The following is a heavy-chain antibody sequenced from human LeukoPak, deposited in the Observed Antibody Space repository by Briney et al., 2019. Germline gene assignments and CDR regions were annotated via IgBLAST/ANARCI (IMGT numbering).Heavy chain of an antibody. CDR1: GGTFSSYT. CDR3: ARDCSSTSCYWYYYGMDV. Sequence: ASVKVSCKASGGTFSSYTTSWVRQAPGQGLEWMGRIIPILGIANYAQKFQGRVTITADKSTSTAYMELSSLRSEDTAVYYCARDCSSTSCYWYYYGMDVWGQGTTVTVSS. CDR2: IIPILGIA. J-gene: IGHJ6*02. V-gene: IGHV1-69*02. D-gene: IGHD2-2*01.